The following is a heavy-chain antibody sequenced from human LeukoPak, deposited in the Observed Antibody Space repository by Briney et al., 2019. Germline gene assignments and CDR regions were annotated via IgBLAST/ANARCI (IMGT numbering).Heavy chain of an antibody. CDR1: GFTFSHSW. D-gene: IGHD6-19*01. Sequence: QPGGSLRLSCVASGFTFSHSWMTWVRQAPGKGLEWVGHIKEDGSSQNYADSVKGRFTISRDNAKNSLYLQMNSLRAEDTAVYYCARGSSGWYRPYYYGMDVWGQGTTVTVSS. J-gene: IGHJ6*02. V-gene: IGHV3-7*03. CDR2: IKEDGSSQ. CDR3: ARGSSGWYRPYYYGMDV.